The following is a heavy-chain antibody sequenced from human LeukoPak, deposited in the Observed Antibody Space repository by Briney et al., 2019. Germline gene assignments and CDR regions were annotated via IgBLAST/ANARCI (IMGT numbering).Heavy chain of an antibody. CDR1: GFSLSSSGVA. J-gene: IGHJ4*02. D-gene: IGHD5-24*01. V-gene: IGHV2-5*02. CDR3: AHRPPHIATTTAGVSPVVFDY. Sequence: SGPTLVNPTQTLTLTCTFSGFSLSSSGVAVGWIRQPPGKALEWLALIYWDGDERYSPSLRSRLTITKDTSKNQVVLTMINMDPVDTATYFCAHRPPHIATTTAGVSPVVFDYWGRGTLVTVSS. CDR2: IYWDGDE.